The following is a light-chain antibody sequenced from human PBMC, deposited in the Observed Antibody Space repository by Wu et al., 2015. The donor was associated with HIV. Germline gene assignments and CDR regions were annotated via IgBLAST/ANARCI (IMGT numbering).Light chain of an antibody. Sequence: VLTQSPGTLSLSPGERATLSCRASQSVSSSYIAWYQQKPGQAPRLLIYGASTRATGIPARFSGSGSGTEFTLTISSLQSEDFAVYYCQQYHNWVITFAQGTRLEIK. V-gene: IGKV3-15*01. CDR1: QSVSSSY. CDR3: QQYHNWVIT. CDR2: GAS. J-gene: IGKJ5*01.